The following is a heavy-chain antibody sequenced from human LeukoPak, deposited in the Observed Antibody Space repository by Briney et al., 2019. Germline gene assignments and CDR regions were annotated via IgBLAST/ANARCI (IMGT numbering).Heavy chain of an antibody. CDR1: GGSFSGYY. Sequence: SETLSLTCAVYGGSFSGYYWSWIRQPAGKGLEWIGRIYTSGSTNYNPSLKSRVTMSVDTSKNQFSLKLSSVTAADTAVYYCARGGDGYKDYWGQGTLVTVSS. CDR3: ARGGDGYKDY. V-gene: IGHV4-59*10. CDR2: IYTSGST. J-gene: IGHJ4*02. D-gene: IGHD5-24*01.